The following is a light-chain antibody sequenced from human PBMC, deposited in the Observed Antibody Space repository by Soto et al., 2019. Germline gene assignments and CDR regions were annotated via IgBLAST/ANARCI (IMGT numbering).Light chain of an antibody. CDR2: GAS. V-gene: IGKV3-20*01. CDR3: QQYGSSPLT. J-gene: IGKJ4*01. Sequence: EIVMTQSPATLSVSPGERATLSCRASQSVSSSYLAWYQQKPGQAPRLLIYGASSRATGIPDRFSGSGSGPDFTLTISRLEPEDFAVYYCQQYGSSPLTFGGGTKV. CDR1: QSVSSSY.